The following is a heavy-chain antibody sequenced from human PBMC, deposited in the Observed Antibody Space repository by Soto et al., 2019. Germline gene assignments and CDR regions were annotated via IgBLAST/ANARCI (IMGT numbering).Heavy chain of an antibody. J-gene: IGHJ4*02. V-gene: IGHV3-48*02. Sequence: PWGAQIVSCAASGCTFISYSMNWVRQKPGKGLEWVSYISSSSSTIYYADSVKGRFTISRDNAKNSLYLQMNSLRDEDTAVYYCARDYYGSSGYYGAIGYWGQGTLVTVSS. D-gene: IGHD3-22*01. CDR1: GCTFISYS. CDR2: ISSSSSTI. CDR3: ARDYYGSSGYYGAIGY.